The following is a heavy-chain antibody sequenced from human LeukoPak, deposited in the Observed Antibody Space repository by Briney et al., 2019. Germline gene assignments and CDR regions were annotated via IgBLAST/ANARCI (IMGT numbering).Heavy chain of an antibody. CDR2: IYYSGST. D-gene: IGHD6-19*01. V-gene: IGHV4-59*08. J-gene: IGHJ4*02. CDR3: ARQMGSSGWSFDY. CDR1: GGSISSYY. Sequence: PSETLSLTCTVSGGSISSYYWSWIRQPPGKGLEWIGYIYYSGSTNYNPSLKSRVTISVDTSKNQFSLKLSSVTAADTAVYYCARQMGSSGWSFDYWGQGTLVTVSS.